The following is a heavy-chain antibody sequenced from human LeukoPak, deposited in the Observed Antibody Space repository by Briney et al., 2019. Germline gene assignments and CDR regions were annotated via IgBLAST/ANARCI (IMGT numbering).Heavy chain of an antibody. Sequence: ASVKVSCKASGYTFTSYYMHWVRQAPGQGLEWMGIINPSGGSTNYAQKFQGRVTMTRDTSISTAYMELSSLRSEDTAVYYCAREGMVATGRDLDYWGQGTLVTVSS. CDR3: AREGMVATGRDLDY. V-gene: IGHV1-46*01. CDR2: INPSGGST. J-gene: IGHJ4*02. D-gene: IGHD5-12*01. CDR1: GYTFTSYY.